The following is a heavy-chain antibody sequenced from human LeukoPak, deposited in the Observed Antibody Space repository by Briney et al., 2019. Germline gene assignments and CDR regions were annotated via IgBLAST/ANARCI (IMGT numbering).Heavy chain of an antibody. D-gene: IGHD4-17*01. Sequence: GGSLRLSCAASGFTVSSNYMNWVRQAPGKGLEWVSYISSSNNIYYADSVKGRFTISRDNAKNSVWLQMNSLRAEDTAVYHCGRGNGDYGGVDYWGQGTLVTVSS. CDR3: GRGNGDYGGVDY. J-gene: IGHJ4*02. CDR1: GFTVSSNY. V-gene: IGHV3-69-1*01. CDR2: ISSSNNI.